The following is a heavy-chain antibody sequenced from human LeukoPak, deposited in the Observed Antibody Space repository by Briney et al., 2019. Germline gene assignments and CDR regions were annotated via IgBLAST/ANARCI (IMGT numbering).Heavy chain of an antibody. J-gene: IGHJ4*02. CDR1: GFTVSSNY. D-gene: IGHD3-22*01. CDR3: ARYSSGYSTYFDY. Sequence: QPGGSLRLSCAASGFTVSSNYMSWVRQAPGKGLEWVSIIYSGGSTYYADSVKGRFTISRDNPKNTLYLQMNSLRAEDTAVYYCARYSSGYSTYFDYWGQGTLVTVSS. CDR2: IYSGGST. V-gene: IGHV3-66*01.